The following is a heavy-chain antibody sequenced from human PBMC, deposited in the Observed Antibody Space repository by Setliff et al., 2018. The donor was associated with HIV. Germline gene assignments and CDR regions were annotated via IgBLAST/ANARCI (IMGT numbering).Heavy chain of an antibody. CDR3: ARWVGELFYYFDY. CDR2: IYYSGST. J-gene: IGHJ4*02. V-gene: IGHV4-39*07. CDR1: GVSISDHY. D-gene: IGHD3-10*01. Sequence: ETLSLTCFVSGVSISDHYWGWIRQPPGKGLEWIGSIYYSGSTYYNPSLKSRVTISVDTSKNQFSLKLRSMTAADTAVYYCARWVGELFYYFDYWGQGTPVTVSS.